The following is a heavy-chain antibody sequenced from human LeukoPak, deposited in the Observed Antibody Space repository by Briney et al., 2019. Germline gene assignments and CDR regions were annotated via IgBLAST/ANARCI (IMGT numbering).Heavy chain of an antibody. V-gene: IGHV1-69*13. CDR3: AGDPPLDYCSSTSCYDYYYGMDV. J-gene: IGHJ6*02. CDR2: IIPIFGTA. CDR1: GGTFSGYA. Sequence: SVKVSCKASGGTFSGYAISWVRQAPGQGLEWMGGIIPIFGTANYAQKFQGRVTVTADESTSTAYMELSSLRSEDTAVYYCAGDPPLDYCSSTSCYDYYYGMDVWGQGTTVTVSS. D-gene: IGHD2-2*01.